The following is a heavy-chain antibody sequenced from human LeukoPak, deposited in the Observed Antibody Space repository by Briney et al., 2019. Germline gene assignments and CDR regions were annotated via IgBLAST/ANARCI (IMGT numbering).Heavy chain of an antibody. CDR2: IYYSGST. CDR1: GXSISSGGYY. CDR3: ARRGSGASLEYYFDL. V-gene: IGHV4-31*03. Sequence: SQTLSLTCTVSGXSISSGGYYWSWIRQHPGKGLEWIGYIYYSGSTYYNPSLKSRVTISVDTSKNQFSLKLSSVTAADTAVYYCARRGSGASLEYYFDLWGRGTLVTVSS. D-gene: IGHD1-14*01. J-gene: IGHJ2*01.